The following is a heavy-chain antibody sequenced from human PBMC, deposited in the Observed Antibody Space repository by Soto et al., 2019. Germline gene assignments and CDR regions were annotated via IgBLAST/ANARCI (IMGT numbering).Heavy chain of an antibody. J-gene: IGHJ6*02. CDR2: ISYDGSNK. D-gene: IGHD1-1*01. V-gene: IGHV3-30-3*01. Sequence: QVQLVESGGGVVQPGRSLRLSCAASGFTFSSYAMHWVRQAPGKGLEWVAVISYDGSNKYYADSVKGRFTISRDNSKNTLNLQMISLRAEDTAVYYCARDRLRYNWNDFPYYYYGMDVWGQGTTVTVSS. CDR1: GFTFSSYA. CDR3: ARDRLRYNWNDFPYYYYGMDV.